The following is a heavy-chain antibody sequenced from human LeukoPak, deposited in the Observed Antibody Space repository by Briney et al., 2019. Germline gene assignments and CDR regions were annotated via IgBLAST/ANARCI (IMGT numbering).Heavy chain of an antibody. V-gene: IGHV1-46*01. CDR2: FRPRGATT. J-gene: IGHJ4*02. D-gene: IGHD1-26*01. CDR3: ARESGGRTGGKTFDY. Sequence: ASVKGSCTASGYTFTDYYTHWVRQVPGQRLEWMGIFRPRGATTVYPLEIQGRVTLTRDTSTSTVYMELSSLTSADTAVYFCARESGGRTGGKTFDYWGQGTLVTVSS. CDR1: GYTFTDYY.